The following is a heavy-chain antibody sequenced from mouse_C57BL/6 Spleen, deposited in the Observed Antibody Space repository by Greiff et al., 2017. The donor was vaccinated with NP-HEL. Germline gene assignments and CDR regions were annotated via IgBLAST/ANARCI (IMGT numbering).Heavy chain of an antibody. CDR2: IYPSDSET. V-gene: IGHV1-61*01. CDR3: ARSVITTVVAFDV. J-gene: IGHJ1*03. D-gene: IGHD1-1*01. Sequence: QVQLQQPGAELVRPGSSVKLSCKASGYTFTSYWMDWVKQRPGQGLEWIGNIYPSDSETHYNQKFKDKATLTVDKSSSTAYMQLSSLTSEDSAVYDCARSVITTVVAFDVWGTGTTVTVSS. CDR1: GYTFTSYW.